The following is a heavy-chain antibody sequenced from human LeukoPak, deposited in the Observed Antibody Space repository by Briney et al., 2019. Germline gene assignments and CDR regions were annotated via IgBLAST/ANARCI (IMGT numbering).Heavy chain of an antibody. CDR3: AKDRKYYYDSSGYPLFDY. D-gene: IGHD3-22*01. CDR2: ISLSGGST. J-gene: IGHJ4*02. Sequence: GGSLRLSCAASGFTFDDYGMSCVRPAPRKGREWVSAISLSGGSTYYADSVKGRFTIFRDNSKNTLYLQMNSLRAEDTAVYYCAKDRKYYYDSSGYPLFDYWGQGTLVTVSS. CDR1: GFTFDDYG. V-gene: IGHV3-23*01.